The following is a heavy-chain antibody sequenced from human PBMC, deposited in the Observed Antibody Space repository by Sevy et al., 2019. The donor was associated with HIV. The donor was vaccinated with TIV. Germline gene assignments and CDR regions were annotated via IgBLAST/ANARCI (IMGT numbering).Heavy chain of an antibody. J-gene: IGHJ4*02. D-gene: IGHD4-17*01. CDR2: IWFDGSNS. V-gene: IGHV3-33*01. CDR3: ARDHEFYDYGDYGPTFFPDY. CDR1: GFSFSSYG. Sequence: GGSLRLSCAASGFSFSSYGMHWVRQAPDKGLEWVALIWFDGSNSYYADSVKGRFTISRDTSKNTVYLQMNSLRAEDTAVYYCARDHEFYDYGDYGPTFFPDYWGQRNLVTVSS.